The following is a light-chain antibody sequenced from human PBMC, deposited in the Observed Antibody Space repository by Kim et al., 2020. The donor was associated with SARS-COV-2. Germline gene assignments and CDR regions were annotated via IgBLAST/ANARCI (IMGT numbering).Light chain of an antibody. J-gene: IGKJ5*01. CDR3: EEYNNWPPIP. CDR2: GAS. Sequence: EIVMTQSPATLSVSPGERATLSCRASQSVSSNLAWYQQKPGQAPRLLIYGASTRATGIPARFSGSGSGTEFTLTISSLQSEDFAVYYCEEYNNWPPIPFGQGKRLGIK. V-gene: IGKV3-15*01. CDR1: QSVSSN.